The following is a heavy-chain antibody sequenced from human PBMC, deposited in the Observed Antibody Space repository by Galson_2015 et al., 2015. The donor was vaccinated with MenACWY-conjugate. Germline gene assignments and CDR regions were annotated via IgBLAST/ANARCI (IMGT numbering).Heavy chain of an antibody. Sequence: SLRLSCAASGFTLSNHGMHWVRQAPGEGLEWVAVISFDRSTKYYADSVKGRFTISRDDSENSLYLQMNSLRAEETAVYFRARTDRGSSLHFDYWGQGTMVTVSS. V-gene: IGHV3-30*03. D-gene: IGHD3-10*01. CDR3: ARTDRGSSLHFDY. CDR1: GFTLSNHG. CDR2: ISFDRSTK. J-gene: IGHJ4*02.